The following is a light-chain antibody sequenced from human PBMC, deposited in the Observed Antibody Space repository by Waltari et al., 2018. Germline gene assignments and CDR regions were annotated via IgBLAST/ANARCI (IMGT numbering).Light chain of an antibody. CDR2: LNSDGTY. CDR3: QAWGTGIV. J-gene: IGLJ1*01. V-gene: IGLV4-69*01. Sequence: QLVLTQSPSASASLGASVKLTCTLSSGHSTYAIAWHQQQPKKGPRYLMKLNSDGTYTKGDGIPDRFSGSSSGAERYLTISSLQSEDAADYYCQAWGTGIVFGTGTKVTVL. CDR1: SGHSTYA.